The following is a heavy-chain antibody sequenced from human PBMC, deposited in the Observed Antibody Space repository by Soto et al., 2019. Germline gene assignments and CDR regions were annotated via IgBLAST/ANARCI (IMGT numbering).Heavy chain of an antibody. CDR2: IYSSGST. J-gene: IGHJ4*02. D-gene: IGHD3-10*01. Sequence: ASETLSLTCTVSGGSIDSYYWSWIRQSAGKGLEWIGRIYSSGSTNYNPSLNSRVTMSVDTSKNQFSLRLSSVTAADTAVYYCARDRGDYGSADYWGQGTLVTVSS. V-gene: IGHV4-4*07. CDR1: GGSIDSYY. CDR3: ARDRGDYGSADY.